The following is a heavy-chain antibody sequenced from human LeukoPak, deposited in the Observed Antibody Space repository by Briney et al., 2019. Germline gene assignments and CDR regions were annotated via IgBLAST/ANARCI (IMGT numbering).Heavy chain of an antibody. V-gene: IGHV3-72*01. CDR3: ARGGVVATTIFDY. J-gene: IGHJ4*02. CDR1: GFTFNDHY. CDR2: IRNKANRYTT. D-gene: IGHD5-12*01. Sequence: GGSLRLSCVASGFTFNDHYMDWVRQASGKGLEWVGRIRNKANRYTTEYAASVKGRFTISRDDSKNSVSLQMNSLKTEDTAVYYCARGGVVATTIFDYWGQGILVIVSS.